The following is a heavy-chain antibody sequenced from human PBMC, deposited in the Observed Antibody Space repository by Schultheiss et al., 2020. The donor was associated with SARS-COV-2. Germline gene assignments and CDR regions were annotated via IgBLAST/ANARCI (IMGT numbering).Heavy chain of an antibody. CDR2: ISSSSSYI. CDR1: GFTFSRFA. J-gene: IGHJ4*02. V-gene: IGHV3-21*01. D-gene: IGHD3-22*01. CDR3: AREIKEGYYYDSSGYSDY. Sequence: GALRLSCAASGFTFSRFAMNWVRQAPGKGLEWVSSISSSSSYIYYADSVKGRFTISRDNAKNSLYLQMNSLRAEDTAVYYCAREIKEGYYYDSSGYSDYWGQGTLVTVSS.